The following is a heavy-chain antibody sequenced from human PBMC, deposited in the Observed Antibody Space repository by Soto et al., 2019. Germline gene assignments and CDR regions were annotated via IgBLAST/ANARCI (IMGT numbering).Heavy chain of an antibody. CDR2: IKSKTDGGTT. CDR1: GFTFSNAW. D-gene: IGHD6-25*01. Sequence: GGSLRLSCAASGFTFSNAWMSWVRQAPGKGLEWVGRIKSKTDGGTTDYAAPVKGRFTISRDDSKNTLYLQMNSLKTEDTAVYYCGSVSGYDDAFDIWGQGTMVTVSS. CDR3: GSVSGYDDAFDI. V-gene: IGHV3-15*01. J-gene: IGHJ3*02.